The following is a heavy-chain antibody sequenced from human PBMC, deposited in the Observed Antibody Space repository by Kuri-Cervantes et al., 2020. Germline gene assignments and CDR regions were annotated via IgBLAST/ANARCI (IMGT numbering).Heavy chain of an antibody. CDR2: IWYDGSNK. V-gene: IGHV3-33*08. D-gene: IGHD3-3*01. CDR3: ARDKGTDVLRFLEWSRTMDV. J-gene: IGHJ6*03. CDR1: GFTFSRYG. Sequence: GESLKISCAASGFTFSRYGMHWVRQAPGKGLEWVAVIWYDGSNKYYADSVKGRFTISRDNAKNPLYLQMNSLRAEDTAVYYCARDKGTDVLRFLEWSRTMDVWGKGTTVTVSS.